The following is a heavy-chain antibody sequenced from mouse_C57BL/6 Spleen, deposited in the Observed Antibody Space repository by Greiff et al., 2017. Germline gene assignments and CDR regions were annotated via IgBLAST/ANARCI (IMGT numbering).Heavy chain of an antibody. D-gene: IGHD2-2*01. CDR2: ILPGSGST. V-gene: IGHV1-9*01. J-gene: IGHJ4*01. Sequence: QVQLQQSGAELMKPGASVKLSCKATGYTFTGYWIEWVKPRPGHGLEWIGEILPGSGSTTYNEKFTGKATFTADTSSTTSSMQLSNLTIEDSAIYSCAAPYGYDLYYYAMDYWGQGTSVTVSS. CDR1: GYTFTGYW. CDR3: AAPYGYDLYYYAMDY.